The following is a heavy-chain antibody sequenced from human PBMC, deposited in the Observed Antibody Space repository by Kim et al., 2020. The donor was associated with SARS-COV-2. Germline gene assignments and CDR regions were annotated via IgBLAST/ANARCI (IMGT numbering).Heavy chain of an antibody. V-gene: IGHV4-59*09. Sequence: LKSRVTISVDTSKNQFSREQSSVTAADTAVYYCARGGYSSSGQLVPFDYWGQGTLVTVSS. CDR3: ARGGYSSSGQLVPFDY. D-gene: IGHD6-13*01. J-gene: IGHJ4*02.